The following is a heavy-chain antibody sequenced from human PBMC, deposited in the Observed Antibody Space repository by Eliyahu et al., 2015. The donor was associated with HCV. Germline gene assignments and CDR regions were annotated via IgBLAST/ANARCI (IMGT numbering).Heavy chain of an antibody. CDR2: ISGSGGST. Sequence: EVQLLESGGGLVQPGGSLRLSCAAXGFXFXSYAMSWVRQAPGKGLEWVSAISGSGGSTYYADSVKGRFTISRDNSKNTLYLQMNSLRAEDTAVYYCAKGGRTWLFQHWGQGTLVTVSS. V-gene: IGHV3-23*01. D-gene: IGHD3-9*01. CDR1: GFXFXSYA. J-gene: IGHJ1*01. CDR3: AKGGRTWLFQH.